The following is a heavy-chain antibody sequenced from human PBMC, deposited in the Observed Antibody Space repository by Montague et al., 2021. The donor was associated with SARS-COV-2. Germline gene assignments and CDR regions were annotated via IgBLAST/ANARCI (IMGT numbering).Heavy chain of an antibody. V-gene: IGHV6-1*01. D-gene: IGHD2-21*02. CDR3: ARAYCGGHCYFYWCFDL. CDR2: YN. Sequence: YNDYAVSVKSRVIINPDTSNNRISLQLNSVTPEDTAVYYCARAYCGGHCYFYWCFDLWGRGTMVTVSS. J-gene: IGHJ2*01.